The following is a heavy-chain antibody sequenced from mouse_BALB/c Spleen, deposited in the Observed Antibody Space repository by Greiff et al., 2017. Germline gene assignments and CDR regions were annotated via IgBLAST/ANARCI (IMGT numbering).Heavy chain of an antibody. V-gene: IGHV2-5-1*01. J-gene: IGHJ4*01. Sequence: VQLQQSGPSLVQPSQSLSITCTVSGFSLTSYGVHWVRQSPGKGLEWLGVIWRGGSTDYNAAFMSRLSITKDNSKSQVFFKMNSLQADDTAIYYCAKEGGGNYEDAMDYWGQGTSVTVSS. CDR3: AKEGGGNYEDAMDY. CDR1: GFSLTSYG. CDR2: IWRGGST. D-gene: IGHD2-1*01.